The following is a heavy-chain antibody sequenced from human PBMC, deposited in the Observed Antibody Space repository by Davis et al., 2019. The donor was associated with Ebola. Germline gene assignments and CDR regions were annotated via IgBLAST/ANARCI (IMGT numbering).Heavy chain of an antibody. V-gene: IGHV1-2*04. CDR1: GGTFSSYA. CDR2: INPNSGGT. J-gene: IGHJ4*02. CDR3: ARGGYCSGGSCYFVDY. D-gene: IGHD2-15*01. Sequence: AASVKVSCKASGGTFSSYAISWVRQAPGQGLEWMGWINPNSGGTNYAQKFQGWVTMTRDTSISTAYMELSRLRSDDTAVYYCARGGYCSGGSCYFVDYWGQGTLVTVSS.